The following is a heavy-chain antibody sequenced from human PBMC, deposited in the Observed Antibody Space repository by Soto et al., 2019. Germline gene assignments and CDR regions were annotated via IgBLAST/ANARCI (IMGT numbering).Heavy chain of an antibody. V-gene: IGHV1-2*04. CDR2: INPNSGGT. J-gene: IGHJ3*02. CDR3: ARESAAAGNGAFDI. Sequence: ASVKVSCKASGYTFTGYYMHWVRQAPGQGLEWMGWINPNSGGTNYAQKIQGWVTMTRDTSISTAYMELSRLRSDDTAVYYCARESAAAGNGAFDIWGQGTMVTVSS. CDR1: GYTFTGYY. D-gene: IGHD6-13*01.